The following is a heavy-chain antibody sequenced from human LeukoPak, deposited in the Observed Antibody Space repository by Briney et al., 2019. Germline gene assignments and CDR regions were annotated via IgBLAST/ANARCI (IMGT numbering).Heavy chain of an antibody. CDR2: IYTSGST. CDR3: ARDPDFWTGYYNFDS. CDR1: GGSISSYY. D-gene: IGHD3/OR15-3a*01. J-gene: IGHJ4*02. Sequence: PSETLSLTCTVSGGSISSYYWSWIRQPAGKGLEWIGRIYTSGSTNYNPSLKSRVTMSVDTSKNQFSLKLNSVTAADTAVYYCARDPDFWTGYYNFDSWGQGTLVTVSS. V-gene: IGHV4-4*07.